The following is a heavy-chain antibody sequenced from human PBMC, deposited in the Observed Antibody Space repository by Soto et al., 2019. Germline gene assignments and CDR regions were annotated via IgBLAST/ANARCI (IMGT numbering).Heavy chain of an antibody. J-gene: IGHJ5*01. CDR1: GLTLSTNA. CDR2: ITGNSDIT. D-gene: IGHD3-9*01. V-gene: IGHV3-23*01. CDR3: AKALVTGFYSSLDS. Sequence: EVQLLESGGGLVQPGGSLRLSCVASGLTLSTNAMTWVRQAPGKGLEWVAFITGNSDITYYADSVKGRFTVSRDNSRNTLYLQRNSLRAEDTAVYYCAKALVTGFYSSLDSWGQGTPVTVSS.